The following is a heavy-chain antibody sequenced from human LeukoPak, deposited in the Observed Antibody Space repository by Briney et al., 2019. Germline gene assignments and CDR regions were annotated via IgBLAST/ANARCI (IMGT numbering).Heavy chain of an antibody. CDR1: GGTFSGYA. V-gene: IGHV1-69*05. CDR2: FIPIFGTA. Sequence: GSSVKVSCKASGGTFSGYAISWVRQAPGQGLEWMGGFIPIFGTANYAQKFQGRVTITTDESTSTAYMELSSLRSEDTAVYYCASAFTSGDPIYYYYYYMDVWGKGTTVTVSS. D-gene: IGHD3-10*01. J-gene: IGHJ6*03. CDR3: ASAFTSGDPIYYYYYYMDV.